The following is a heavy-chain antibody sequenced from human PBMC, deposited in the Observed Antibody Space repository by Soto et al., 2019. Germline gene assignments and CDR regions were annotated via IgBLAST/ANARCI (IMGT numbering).Heavy chain of an antibody. CDR2: MNPNSGDT. J-gene: IGHJ4*02. CDR3: ARGELLWFGELLR. CDR1: GDTFTSYE. Sequence: VQLVQSGAEVKKPGASEKVSCKASGDTFTSYEINWVRQATGQGLEWMGWMNPNSGDTGYAQKFQGRVTMTRNTSISTAYMELSSLRSEDTAVYYCARGELLWFGELLRWGQGTLVTVSS. V-gene: IGHV1-8*01. D-gene: IGHD3-10*01.